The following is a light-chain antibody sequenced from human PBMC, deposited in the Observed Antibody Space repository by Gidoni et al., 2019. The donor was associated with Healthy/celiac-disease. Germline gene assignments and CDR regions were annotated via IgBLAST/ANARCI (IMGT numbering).Light chain of an antibody. CDR1: QSISSY. J-gene: IGKJ2*01. V-gene: IGKV1-39*01. CDR2: AAS. CDR3: QLSYSTPYT. Sequence: DIQMTQSPSSLSASVGDRVTITCRASQSISSYLNWYQQKPGKAPKLLIYAASSLQSGVPSRFSGSGSVTDFTLTISSLQPEDFATDYCQLSYSTPYTFGQGTKLEIK.